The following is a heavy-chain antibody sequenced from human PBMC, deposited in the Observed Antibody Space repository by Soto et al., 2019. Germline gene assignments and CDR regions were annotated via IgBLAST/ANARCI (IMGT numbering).Heavy chain of an antibody. D-gene: IGHD5-12*01. CDR2: MNPNSGNT. Sequence: AASVKVSCKASGYTFTSYDINWVRQATGQGLEWMGWMNPNSGNTGYAQKFQGRVTMTRNTSISTAYMELSSLRSEDTAVYYCARGLVATIIAFDIWGQGTMVTVSS. CDR1: GYTFTSYD. V-gene: IGHV1-8*01. J-gene: IGHJ3*02. CDR3: ARGLVATIIAFDI.